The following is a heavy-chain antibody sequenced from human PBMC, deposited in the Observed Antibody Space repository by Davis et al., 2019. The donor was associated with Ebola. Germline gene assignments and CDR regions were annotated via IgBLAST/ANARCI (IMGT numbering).Heavy chain of an antibody. CDR2: IYWDDDK. J-gene: IGHJ4*02. CDR3: AHSAVSGSYLSFDFFDY. D-gene: IGHD6-19*01. V-gene: IGHV2-5*02. Sequence: SGPTLVTPTQTLTLTCTFSGFLLISSGTGVAWSRQHTGKALAWLGIIYWDDDKRYSTSLKPRLTITKDTSKNQVVLRMTNMDPVDTGTYYCAHSAVSGSYLSFDFFDYWGQGSLVTVSS. CDR1: GFLLISSGTG.